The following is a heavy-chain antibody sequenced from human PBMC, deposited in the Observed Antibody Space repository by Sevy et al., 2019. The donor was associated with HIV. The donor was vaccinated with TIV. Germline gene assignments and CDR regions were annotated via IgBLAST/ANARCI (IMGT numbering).Heavy chain of an antibody. V-gene: IGHV3-7*01. CDR1: GFIFTDYW. Sequence: GGSLRLSCETSGFIFTDYWMSWVRQIPGKGLEWVATIKQDQSEKYYVDSVKGRFAISRDNAKNSLYLQMNSLRAEDTALYYCVRDITFGELGNWFDPWGQGTLVTVSS. CDR2: IKQDQSEK. CDR3: VRDITFGELGNWFDP. D-gene: IGHD3-10*01. J-gene: IGHJ5*02.